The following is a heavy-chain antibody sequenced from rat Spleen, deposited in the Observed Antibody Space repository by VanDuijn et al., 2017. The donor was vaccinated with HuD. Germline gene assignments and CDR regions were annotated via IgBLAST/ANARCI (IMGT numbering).Heavy chain of an antibody. J-gene: IGHJ1*01. V-gene: IGHV5-31*01. D-gene: IGHD2-5*01. CDR1: GFTFNDYW. CDR3: VRQGYLRDWYFDF. Sequence: EVQLVESGGGLVQPGRSMKLSCAASGFTFNDYWMTWIRQAPGKGLEWVASTTNSGNSTYYLEYVKGRFTISRDNGKTTLYLEMDSLRSEDMATYYCVRQGYLRDWYFDFWGPGTMVAVSS. CDR2: TTNSGNST.